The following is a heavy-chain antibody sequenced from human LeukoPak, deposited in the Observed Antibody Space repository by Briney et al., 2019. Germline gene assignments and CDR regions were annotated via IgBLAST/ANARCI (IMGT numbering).Heavy chain of an antibody. Sequence: GGSLRLSCTTSGFTFSDFAISWVRQAPGKGLEWVGFIRSKDYGGATYYAASVKGRFTITRDDSKGIAYLQMRSLKIEDTVVYCAKTGALDIWGQGTMVTVSS. J-gene: IGHJ3*02. CDR1: GFTFSDFA. D-gene: IGHD4/OR15-4a*01. CDR2: IRSKDYGGAT. CDR3: KTGALDI. V-gene: IGHV3-49*04.